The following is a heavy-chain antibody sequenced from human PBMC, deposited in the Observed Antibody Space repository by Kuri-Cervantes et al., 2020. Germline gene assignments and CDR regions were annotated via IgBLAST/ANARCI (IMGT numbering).Heavy chain of an antibody. CDR3: AREGAVAGPGFDP. CDR2: INPNSGGT. CDR1: GYTFTDYY. D-gene: IGHD6-19*01. J-gene: IGHJ5*02. Sequence: ASVKVSCKASGYTFTDYYMHWVRQAPGQGLEWMGWINPNSGGTNYAQKFQGWVTMTRDTSISTAYMELSRLRSDDTAVYYCAREGAVAGPGFDPWGQGTLVTVSS. V-gene: IGHV1-2*04.